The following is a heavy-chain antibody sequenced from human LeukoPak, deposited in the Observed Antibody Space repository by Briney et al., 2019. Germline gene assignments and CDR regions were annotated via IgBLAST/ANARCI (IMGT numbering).Heavy chain of an antibody. D-gene: IGHD6-25*01. CDR3: ARGAAEGSYYYYGMDV. CDR1: GFTFSTYS. Sequence: KAGGSLRLSCAASGFTFSTYSLNWVRQAPGKGLEWVSSISGDGRYIYNADSMKGRFTTSRDSAKNSLYLQMNSLRAEDTAVYYCARGAAEGSYYYYGMDVWGQGTTVTVSS. CDR2: ISGDGRYI. J-gene: IGHJ6*02. V-gene: IGHV3-21*01.